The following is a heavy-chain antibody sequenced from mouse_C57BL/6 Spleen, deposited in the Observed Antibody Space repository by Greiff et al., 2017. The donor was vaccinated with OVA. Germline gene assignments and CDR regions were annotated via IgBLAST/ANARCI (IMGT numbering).Heavy chain of an antibody. D-gene: IGHD5-5*01. J-gene: IGHJ1*03. V-gene: IGHV3-6*01. CDR1: GYSITSGYY. Sequence: DVQLQESGPGLVKPSQSLSLTCSVTGYSITSGYYWNWIRQLPGNKLEWMGYISYDGSNNYNPSLKNRISITRDTSKNQFFLKLNSVTTEATATYYCARGLPGYFDVWGTGTTVTVSS. CDR2: ISYDGSN. CDR3: ARGLPGYFDV.